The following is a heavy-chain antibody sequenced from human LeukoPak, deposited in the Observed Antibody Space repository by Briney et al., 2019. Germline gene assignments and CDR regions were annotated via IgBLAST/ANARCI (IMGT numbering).Heavy chain of an antibody. CDR2: IFHTGST. V-gene: IGHV4-30-2*01. CDR3: ARALGGYYDSSGYGL. J-gene: IGHJ4*02. Sequence: SETLSLTCAVSGGSISSGGYSWSWIRQPPGKGLEWIGYIFHTGSTYYNPSLKSRVTISMDTSKNQFSLKLTSVAAADTAVYYCARALGGYYDSSGYGLWGQGTLVTVSS. D-gene: IGHD3-22*01. CDR1: GGSISSGGYS.